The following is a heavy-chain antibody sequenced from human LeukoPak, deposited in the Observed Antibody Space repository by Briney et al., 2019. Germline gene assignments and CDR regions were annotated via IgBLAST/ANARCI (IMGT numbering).Heavy chain of an antibody. CDR1: GYTFTSYD. V-gene: IGHV1-8*01. Sequence: ASVKVSCKASGYTFTSYDINWVRQATGQGLEWMGWMNPNSGNTGYAQKFQGRVTMTRNTSISTAYMELSSLRSEDTAVYYCARLPRLLIAVAGNWYFDLWGRGTLVTVSS. D-gene: IGHD6-19*01. J-gene: IGHJ2*01. CDR2: MNPNSGNT. CDR3: ARLPRLLIAVAGNWYFDL.